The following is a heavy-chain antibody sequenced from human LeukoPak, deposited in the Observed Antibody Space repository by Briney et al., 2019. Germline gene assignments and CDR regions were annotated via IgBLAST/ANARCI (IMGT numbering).Heavy chain of an antibody. CDR3: VRDWYCSGGTCHNCFDP. V-gene: IGHV1-18*01. CDR1: GYTFTTYG. D-gene: IGHD2-15*01. Sequence: ASVKVSCKASGYTFTTYGISWVRQATGQGLEWMGWISTDNGDTNYGQNFQDRVTMTTDPSTSTAYMELRSLRSDDTAVYYCVRDWYCSGGTCHNCFDPWGQGTLVTVSP. CDR2: ISTDNGDT. J-gene: IGHJ5*02.